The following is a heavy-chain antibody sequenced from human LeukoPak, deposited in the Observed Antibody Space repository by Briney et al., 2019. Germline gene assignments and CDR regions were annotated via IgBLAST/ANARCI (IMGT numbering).Heavy chain of an antibody. CDR2: IIPIFGTA. CDR1: GGTFSSYA. V-gene: IGHV1-69*13. Sequence: GASVKVSCKASGGTFSSYAISWVRQAPGQGLEWMGGIIPIFGTANYAQKFQGRVTITADESTGTAYMGLSSLRSEDTAMYYCARVVTPRYCSTTSCYWKAWFDPWGQGTLVTVSS. CDR3: ARVVTPRYCSTTSCYWKAWFDP. D-gene: IGHD2-2*01. J-gene: IGHJ5*02.